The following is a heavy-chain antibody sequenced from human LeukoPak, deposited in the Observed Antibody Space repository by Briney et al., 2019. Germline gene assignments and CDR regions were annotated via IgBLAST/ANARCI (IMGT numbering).Heavy chain of an antibody. CDR1: GYTFTGYY. Sequence: ASVKVSCKASGYTFTGYYMHWVRQAPGQGLEWMGWINPNSGGTNYAQKFQGRVTMTRDTSISTAYMELSRLRSDDTAVYYCARAPRTYYYDSSGYYFDYWGQGTLVTVSS. CDR3: ARAPRTYYYDSSGYYFDY. CDR2: INPNSGGT. D-gene: IGHD3-22*01. J-gene: IGHJ4*02. V-gene: IGHV1-2*02.